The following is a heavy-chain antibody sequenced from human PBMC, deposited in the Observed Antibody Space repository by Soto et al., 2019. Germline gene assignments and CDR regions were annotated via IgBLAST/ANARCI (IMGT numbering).Heavy chain of an antibody. CDR2: ISPHNGNT. CDR3: ATLDWGTFDV. Sequence: HLVQSAAEVKKPGASVKVSCKASGYVFLGYAITWVRQAPGHGLEWMGGISPHNGNTKYAQKFQGRMIMTTETSTDTAYMELRSLISDDTATYYCATLDWGTFDVWGQGTLVTVSS. V-gene: IGHV1-18*01. J-gene: IGHJ4*02. CDR1: GYVFLGYA. D-gene: IGHD3-9*01.